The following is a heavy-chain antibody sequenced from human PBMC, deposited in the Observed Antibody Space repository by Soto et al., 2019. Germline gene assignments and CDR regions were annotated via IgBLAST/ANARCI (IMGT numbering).Heavy chain of an antibody. CDR2: ISYDGSNK. CDR3: AKARRYYDSSGFRDPLDY. CDR1: GFTFSSYG. J-gene: IGHJ4*02. D-gene: IGHD3-22*01. V-gene: IGHV3-30*18. Sequence: QVQLVESGGGVVQPGRSLRLSCAASGFTFSSYGMHWVRQAPGKGLEWVAVISYDGSNKYYADSVKGRFIISRDNSKNTLYLQMNSLRAEDTAVYYCAKARRYYDSSGFRDPLDYWGQGTLVTVSS.